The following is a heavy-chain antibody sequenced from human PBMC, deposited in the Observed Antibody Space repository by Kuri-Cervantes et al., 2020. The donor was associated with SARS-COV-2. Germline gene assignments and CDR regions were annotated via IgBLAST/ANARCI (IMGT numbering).Heavy chain of an antibody. D-gene: IGHD3-9*01. CDR1: GGSLSSDNHY. J-gene: IGHJ4*02. CDR2: IYYSGNT. V-gene: IGHV4-39*01. Sequence: GSLRLSCTVSGGSLSSDNHYWGWIRQPPGKGLEWIGNIYYSGNTYYNPSLKSRVTISADTAKNQFSLKVTSVTAADTAVYYCYSAHFFDWAIDYCGQGTLVTVSS. CDR3: YSAHFFDWAIDY.